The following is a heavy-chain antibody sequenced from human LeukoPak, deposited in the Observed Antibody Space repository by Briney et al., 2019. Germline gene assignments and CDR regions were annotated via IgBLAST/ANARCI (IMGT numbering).Heavy chain of an antibody. Sequence: GASVKVTCTASGYTFTDYYIHWVRQAPGQGLECMGWISPDSGVTNYAQKFQGRVTMTRDTSISTAYMELSRLTSDDTAVYYCARVGKGYSQYYFDNCGPGTLGTLSS. CDR1: GYTFTDYY. J-gene: IGHJ4*02. CDR2: ISPDSGVT. D-gene: IGHD4-23*01. V-gene: IGHV1-2*02. CDR3: ARVGKGYSQYYFDN.